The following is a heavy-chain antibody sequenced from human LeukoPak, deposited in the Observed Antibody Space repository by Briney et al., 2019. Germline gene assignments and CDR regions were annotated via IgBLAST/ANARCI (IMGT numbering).Heavy chain of an antibody. CDR2: ISGSGGST. Sequence: GRSLRLSCAASGFTFSSDWMSWVRQAPGKGLEWVSAISGSGGSTYYADSVKGRFTISRDNSKNTLYLQMNSLRAEDTAVYYCAKVGGTVGCYDYWGQGTLVTVSS. D-gene: IGHD6-19*01. CDR1: GFTFSSDW. V-gene: IGHV3-23*01. J-gene: IGHJ4*02. CDR3: AKVGGTVGCYDY.